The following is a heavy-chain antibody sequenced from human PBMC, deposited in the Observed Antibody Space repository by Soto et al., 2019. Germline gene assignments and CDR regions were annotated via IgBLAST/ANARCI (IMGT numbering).Heavy chain of an antibody. Sequence: QVQLVQSGAEVKKPGSSVKVSCKSSGGTFSSYAVSWVRQAPGQGLEWMGGIIPIFGTADYAQKFQGRVTITADESTSTAYMELSSLRSEDTAVYYCASSAMDHYYYGMDVWGQGTTVTVSS. CDR2: IIPIFGTA. CDR3: ASSAMDHYYYGMDV. V-gene: IGHV1-69*12. D-gene: IGHD5-18*01. J-gene: IGHJ6*02. CDR1: GGTFSSYA.